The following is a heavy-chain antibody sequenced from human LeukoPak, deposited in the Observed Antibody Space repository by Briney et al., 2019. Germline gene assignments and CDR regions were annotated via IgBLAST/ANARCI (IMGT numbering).Heavy chain of an antibody. CDR2: IYYSGST. CDR3: ARQVGCSSTSCQPSGWFDP. D-gene: IGHD2-2*01. J-gene: IGHJ5*02. CDR1: GGSISSSSYY. V-gene: IGHV4-39*01. Sequence: SETLSLTCTVSGGSISSSSYYWGWIRQPPGKGLEWIGSIYYSGSTYYNPSLKSRVTISVDTSKNQFSLKLSSVTAADTAVYYCARQVGCSSTSCQPSGWFDPWGQGTLVTVSS.